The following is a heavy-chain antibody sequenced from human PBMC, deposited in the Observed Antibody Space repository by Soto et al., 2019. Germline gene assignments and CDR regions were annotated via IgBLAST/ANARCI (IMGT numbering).Heavy chain of an antibody. CDR3: ALIHEYRYAFGY. CDR1: GFSLSTTGMR. CDR2: IDWDDDK. D-gene: IGHD5-18*01. Sequence: SGPTLVNPTQTLTLTCTFSGFSLSTTGMRVSWIRQPPGKALEWLARIDWDDDKFYSTSLKTRLTVSKDTSKNQVVLTMTDVDPVATDTYFCALIHEYRYAFGYWGQTALVTVSS. V-gene: IGHV2-70*04. J-gene: IGHJ4*02.